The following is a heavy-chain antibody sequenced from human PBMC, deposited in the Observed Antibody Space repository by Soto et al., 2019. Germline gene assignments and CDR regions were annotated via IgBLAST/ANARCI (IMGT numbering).Heavy chain of an antibody. CDR1: GGSISSGGYS. J-gene: IGHJ3*02. Sequence: PSGTLSLTCAFSGGSISSGGYSWGWIPQPPGKGLEWIGYIYHSGSTYYNPSLKSRVTISVDRSKYQFSLKLSSVTAADTAVYYCARDSDLTDAFDIWGQGTMVTVSS. V-gene: IGHV4-30-2*01. D-gene: IGHD3-10*01. CDR2: IYHSGST. CDR3: ARDSDLTDAFDI.